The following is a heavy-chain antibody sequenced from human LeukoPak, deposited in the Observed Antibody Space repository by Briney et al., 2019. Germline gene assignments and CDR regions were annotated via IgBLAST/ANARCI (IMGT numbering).Heavy chain of an antibody. D-gene: IGHD2-8*01. CDR1: GYTFTSYD. Sequence: ASVTVSCKASGYTFTSYDINWVRQAPGQGLEWMGWMNPNSGNTGYAQKFQGRVTMTRNTSISTAYMELSSLRSEDTAVYYCARGSLGYCTNGVCYAGRGFDYWGQGTLVTVSS. CDR3: ARGSLGYCTNGVCYAGRGFDY. J-gene: IGHJ4*02. V-gene: IGHV1-8*01. CDR2: MNPNSGNT.